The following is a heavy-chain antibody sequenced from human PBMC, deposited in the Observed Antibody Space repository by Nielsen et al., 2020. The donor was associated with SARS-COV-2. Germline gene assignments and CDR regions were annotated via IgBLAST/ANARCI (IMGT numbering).Heavy chain of an antibody. V-gene: IGHV3-33*01. J-gene: IGHJ6*02. CDR2: IWYDGSNK. Sequence: GESLKISCAASGFTFSSYGMHWVRQAPGKGLEWVAVIWYDGSNKYYADSVKGRFTISRDNSKNTLYLQMNSLRAEDTAVYYCARFCCYSYGDYYYGMDVWGQGTTVTVSS. D-gene: IGHD5-18*01. CDR1: GFTFSSYG. CDR3: ARFCCYSYGDYYYGMDV.